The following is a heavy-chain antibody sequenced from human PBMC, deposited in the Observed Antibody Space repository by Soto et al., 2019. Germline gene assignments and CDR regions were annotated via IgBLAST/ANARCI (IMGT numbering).Heavy chain of an antibody. CDR3: ARRGYYDSSGYAFDI. Sequence: PSETLSLTCAVSGGSISSSNWWSWVRQPPGKGLEWIGEIYHSGSTNYNPSLKSRVTISVDKSKNQFSLKLSSVTAADTDVYYCARRGYYDSSGYAFDIRGQGTMVTDSS. D-gene: IGHD3-22*01. V-gene: IGHV4-4*02. CDR1: GGSISSSNW. J-gene: IGHJ3*02. CDR2: IYHSGST.